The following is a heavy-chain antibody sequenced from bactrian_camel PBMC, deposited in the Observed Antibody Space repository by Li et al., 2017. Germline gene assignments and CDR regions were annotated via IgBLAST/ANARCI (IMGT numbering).Heavy chain of an antibody. J-gene: IGHJ6*01. Sequence: VQLVESGGGLVQPGGSLRLSCAASRFTFSTYAMSWVRQAPGKGLEWVSESVSSSGNTYYADSVKGRFTMSRDNAKNTVYLQMNSLKPEDTAMYYCAAGAPEIRCPTPVVREYTSWGQGTQVTVS. V-gene: IGHV3S40*01. CDR3: AAGAPEIRCPTPVVREYTS. CDR1: RFTFSTYA. CDR2: SVSSSGNT. D-gene: IGHD8*01.